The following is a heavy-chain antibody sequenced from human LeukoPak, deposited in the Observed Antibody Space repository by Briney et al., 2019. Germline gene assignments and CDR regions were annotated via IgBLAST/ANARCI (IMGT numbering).Heavy chain of an antibody. J-gene: IGHJ4*02. V-gene: IGHV4-59*08. Sequence: SETLSLICTVSGGSISSYYWSWLRQPPGKGLEWIGYIYYSGSTNYNPSLKSRVTISVDTSKNQFSLKLSSVTAADTAVYYCARISPYSSSWYYFDYWGQGTLVTVSS. CDR1: GGSISSYY. CDR2: IYYSGST. D-gene: IGHD6-13*01. CDR3: ARISPYSSSWYYFDY.